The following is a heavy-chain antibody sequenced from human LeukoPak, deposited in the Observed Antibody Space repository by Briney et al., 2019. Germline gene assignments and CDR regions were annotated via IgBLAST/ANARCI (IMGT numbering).Heavy chain of an antibody. J-gene: IGHJ4*02. D-gene: IGHD3-22*01. V-gene: IGHV3-66*01. CDR3: ARDRLPYDSTPPH. Sequence: GGSLRLSCAASGFTVSSNYMSWVRQAPGKGLEWVSVIYSGGSTYYADSVKGRFTISRDNSKNTLYLQMNSLRAEDTAVYYCARDRLPYDSTPPHWGQGTLVTVSS. CDR1: GFTVSSNY. CDR2: IYSGGST.